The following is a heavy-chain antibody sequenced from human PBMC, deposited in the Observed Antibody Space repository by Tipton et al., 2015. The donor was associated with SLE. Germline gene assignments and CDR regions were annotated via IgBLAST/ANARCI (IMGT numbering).Heavy chain of an antibody. D-gene: IGHD3-16*01. J-gene: IGHJ6*02. CDR1: RYIFTTYG. V-gene: IGHV1-18*01. Sequence: QVQLVQSGAEVREPGASVKVSCKASRYIFTTYGINWVRQAPGQGLEWLGWISGYNGDTHYGQKVQGRVTMTTDTSTSTSYLELRTLTSDDTAVFYCATSGGHYFGMDVWGQGTTVTVSS. CDR2: ISGYNGDT. CDR3: ATSGGHYFGMDV.